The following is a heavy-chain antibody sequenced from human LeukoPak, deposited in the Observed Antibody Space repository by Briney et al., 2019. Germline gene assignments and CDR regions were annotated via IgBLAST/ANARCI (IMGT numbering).Heavy chain of an antibody. D-gene: IGHD4-17*01. V-gene: IGHV4-39*07. Sequence: SETLSLTCTVSGGSIRSTSYYWGWIRQPPGKGLEWIGNIYYSGTTQYKPSLKSRVTISVDTSKNQLSLKLSSVTAADTAVYYCARVNGDFPRNFDYWGQGTLVTVSS. CDR2: IYYSGTT. CDR1: GGSIRSTSYY. CDR3: ARVNGDFPRNFDY. J-gene: IGHJ4*02.